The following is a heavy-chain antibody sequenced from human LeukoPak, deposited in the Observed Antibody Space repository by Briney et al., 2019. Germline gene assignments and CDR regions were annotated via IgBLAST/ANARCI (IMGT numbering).Heavy chain of an antibody. Sequence: SETLSLTCTVSGGTISSYYGSWIRQPPGKGLEWIGYIYYSGSTNYNPSLKSRVTISVDTSKNQFSLKLSSVTAADTAVYYCARRWDEDSGRGDDAFDIWGQGTMVTVSS. CDR1: GGTISSYY. V-gene: IGHV4-59*08. J-gene: IGHJ3*02. CDR3: ARRWDEDSGRGDDAFDI. CDR2: IYYSGST. D-gene: IGHD1-26*01.